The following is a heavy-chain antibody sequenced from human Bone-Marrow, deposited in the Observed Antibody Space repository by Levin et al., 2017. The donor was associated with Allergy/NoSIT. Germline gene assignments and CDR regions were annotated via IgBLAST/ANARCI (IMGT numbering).Heavy chain of an antibody. D-gene: IGHD1-1*01. CDR1: GFSFRSYG. J-gene: IGHJ3*02. CDR3: TREYTWNGDDAFDI. CDR2: IKTETDGGTR. Sequence: GGSLRLSCAASGFSFRSYGMHWVRQAPGKGLEWVGRIKTETDGGTRDYAAPLKGRFIITRDDSKNTMYLQMNSLKTEDTGVYYCTREYTWNGDDAFDIWGQGTLVSVSS. V-gene: IGHV3-15*01.